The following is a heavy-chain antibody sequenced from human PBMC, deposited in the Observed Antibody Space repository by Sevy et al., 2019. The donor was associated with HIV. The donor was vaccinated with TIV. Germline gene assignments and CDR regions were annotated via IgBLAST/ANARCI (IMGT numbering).Heavy chain of an antibody. D-gene: IGHD2-8*01. Sequence: GWSLILSCAASGFTFSKYSMSWIRQTPGKGLEWVSTFSFGCGKINYADSVKGRFTISRDDSRNTFYLQMNSLRAEDTAIYYCAREGCTKPHDYWGQGTVVTVSS. J-gene: IGHJ4*02. CDR3: AREGCTKPHDY. CDR2: FSFGCGKI. V-gene: IGHV3-23*01. CDR1: GFTFSKYS.